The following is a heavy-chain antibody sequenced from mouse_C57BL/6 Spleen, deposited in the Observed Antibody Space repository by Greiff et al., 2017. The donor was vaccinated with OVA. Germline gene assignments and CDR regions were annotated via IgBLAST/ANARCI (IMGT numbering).Heavy chain of an antibody. V-gene: IGHV1-15*01. Sequence: VQLQQSGAELVRPGASVTLSCKASGYTFTDYEMHWVKQTPVHGLEWIGAIDPETGGTAYNQKFKGKAILTADKSSSTAYMELRRLTSEDSAVYYCARWITTVVYFDYWGQGTTLTVSS. D-gene: IGHD1-1*01. J-gene: IGHJ2*01. CDR1: GYTFTDYE. CDR3: ARWITTVVYFDY. CDR2: IDPETGGT.